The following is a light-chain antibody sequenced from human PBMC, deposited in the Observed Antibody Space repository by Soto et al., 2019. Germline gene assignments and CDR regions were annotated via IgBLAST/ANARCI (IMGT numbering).Light chain of an antibody. CDR2: KIN. CDR1: SSDVGAYDY. V-gene: IGLV2-8*01. CDR3: SSFAGSNNFPYV. J-gene: IGLJ1*01. Sequence: QSALTQPPSASGSPGQSVTISCTGTSSDVGAYDYVSWYQQHPGKAPKLMIYKINKRPSGVPDRFSGSKSGNTASLTVSGLQAEDEADYYCSSFAGSNNFPYVFGPGTKVTV.